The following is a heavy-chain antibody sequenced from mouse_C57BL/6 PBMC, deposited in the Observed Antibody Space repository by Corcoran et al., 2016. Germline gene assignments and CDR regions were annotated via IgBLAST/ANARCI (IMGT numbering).Heavy chain of an antibody. Sequence: QVQLKQSGAELVRPGASVKLYCKASGYTFTDYYINWVKQRPGQGLEWIARIYPGSGNTYYNEKFKGKATLTAEKSSSTAYMQLSSLTSEDSAVYFCARRNYGDWYFDVWGTGTTVTVSS. D-gene: IGHD1-1*01. V-gene: IGHV1-76*01. CDR1: GYTFTDYY. CDR3: ARRNYGDWYFDV. J-gene: IGHJ1*03. CDR2: IYPGSGNT.